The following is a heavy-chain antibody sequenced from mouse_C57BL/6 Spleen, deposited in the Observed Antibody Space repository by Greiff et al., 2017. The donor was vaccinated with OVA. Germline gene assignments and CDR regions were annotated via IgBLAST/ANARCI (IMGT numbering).Heavy chain of an antibody. Sequence: QVQLQQSGPELVKPGASVKISCKASGYAFSSSWMNWVKQRPGKGLEWIGRIYPGDGDINYNGKFKGKATLTADKSSSTAYMQLSSLTSEDSAVYFCARTHYGNFYYFDYWGQGTTLTVSS. CDR3: ARTHYGNFYYFDY. D-gene: IGHD2-1*01. CDR2: IYPGDGDI. V-gene: IGHV1-82*01. J-gene: IGHJ2*01. CDR1: GYAFSSSW.